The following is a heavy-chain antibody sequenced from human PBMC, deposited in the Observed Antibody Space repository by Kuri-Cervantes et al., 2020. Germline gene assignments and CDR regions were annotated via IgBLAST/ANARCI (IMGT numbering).Heavy chain of an antibody. J-gene: IGHJ6*02. V-gene: IGHV4-4*07. CDR3: ARGRLGTYYYYYGMDV. CDR1: GGSISSYY. Sequence: SETLSLTCAVSGGSISSYYWSWIRQPAGKGLEWTGRIYTSGSTNYNPSLKSRVTMSVDTSKNQFSLKLSSVTAADTAVYYCARGRLGTYYYYYGMDVWGQGTTVTVSS. CDR2: IYTSGST. D-gene: IGHD7-27*01.